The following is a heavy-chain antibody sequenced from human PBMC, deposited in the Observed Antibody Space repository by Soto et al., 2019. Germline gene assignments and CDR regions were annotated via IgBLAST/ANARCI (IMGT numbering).Heavy chain of an antibody. CDR1: SGSISSSNW. Sequence: QVQLQETDTGLVQPAGTLSLTCAVYSGSISSSNWWSWDRRPPGKGLEWIVEIYHSGSTNYNPSLQNRVTISVDKSKSQFSLPLSSVTAADTAVYYSARGIVATALAYYMVVWCKGTTVTVSS. V-gene: IGHV4-4*02. D-gene: IGHD5-12*01. CDR2: IYHSGST. J-gene: IGHJ6*03. CDR3: ARGIVATALAYYMVV.